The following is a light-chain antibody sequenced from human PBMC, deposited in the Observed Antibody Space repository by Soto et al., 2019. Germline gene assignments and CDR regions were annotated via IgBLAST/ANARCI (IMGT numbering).Light chain of an antibody. CDR1: ISDIGGYNF. V-gene: IGLV2-14*01. Sequence: QSALTQPASVSGSPGQSITISCTGTISDIGGYNFISWYQHHPGKAPKLVIYDVNNRPSGISYRFSGSKSGNTASLTISGLQAEDEGDYYCASYTRTTTLVFGGGTKLTVL. J-gene: IGLJ2*01. CDR3: ASYTRTTTLV. CDR2: DVN.